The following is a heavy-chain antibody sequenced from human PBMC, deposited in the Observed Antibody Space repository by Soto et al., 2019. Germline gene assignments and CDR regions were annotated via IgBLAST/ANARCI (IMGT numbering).Heavy chain of an antibody. CDR1: GGSISSYY. Sequence: SETLSLTCTVSGGSISSYYWSWIRQPPGKGLEWIGYIYYSGSTNYNPSLKSRVTISVDTSKNQFSLKLSSVTAADTAVYYCARPSMVRGVINPYYYYGMDVWGQGTTVTSP. J-gene: IGHJ6*02. D-gene: IGHD3-10*01. CDR3: ARPSMVRGVINPYYYYGMDV. V-gene: IGHV4-59*01. CDR2: IYYSGST.